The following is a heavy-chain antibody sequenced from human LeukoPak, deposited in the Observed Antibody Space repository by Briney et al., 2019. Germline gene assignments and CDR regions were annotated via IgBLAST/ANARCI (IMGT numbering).Heavy chain of an antibody. Sequence: PSETLSLTCTVSGDSISSSTYYWGWIRQSPGKGLEWIGSIYYSGSTYYNPSLKSRVTISVDTSKNRFSLKLSSVTAADTAMYYCAKHDPEPRPPDYWGQGTLVTVSS. V-gene: IGHV4-39*01. CDR2: IYYSGST. D-gene: IGHD1-14*01. CDR1: GDSISSSTYY. J-gene: IGHJ4*02. CDR3: AKHDPEPRPPDY.